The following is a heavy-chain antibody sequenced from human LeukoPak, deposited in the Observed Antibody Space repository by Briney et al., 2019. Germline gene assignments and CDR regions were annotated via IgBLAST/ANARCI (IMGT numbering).Heavy chain of an antibody. CDR2: NSSSGNT. J-gene: IGHJ4*02. Sequence: PSETLSLTCTVSGGSISLYYWIWIRQSPGKGLEWIGYNSSSGNTNYNPSLKSRVTISVDMSKNQFSLRLSSVTAADTAVYYCARAGSGWSFDYWGQGTLVTVSS. D-gene: IGHD6-19*01. CDR3: ARAGSGWSFDY. CDR1: GGSISLYY. V-gene: IGHV4-59*01.